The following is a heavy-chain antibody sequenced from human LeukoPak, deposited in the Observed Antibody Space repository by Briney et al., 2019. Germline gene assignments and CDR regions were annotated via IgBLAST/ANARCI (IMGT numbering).Heavy chain of an antibody. CDR3: AKQLGYCSDGSCYFPY. V-gene: IGHV3-23*01. D-gene: IGHD2-15*01. Sequence: GGSLRLSCAASGFTFSSSAMSWVRQAPGKGLEWVSAISNDGGYTHYADSVQGRFTISRDNSKSTLCLQMNSLRAEDTAVYYCAKQLGYCSDGSCYFPYWGQGTLVTVSS. CDR1: GFTFSSSA. J-gene: IGHJ4*02. CDR2: ISNDGGYT.